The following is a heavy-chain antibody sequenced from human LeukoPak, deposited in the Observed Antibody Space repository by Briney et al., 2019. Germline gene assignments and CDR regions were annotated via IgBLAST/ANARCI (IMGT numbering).Heavy chain of an antibody. V-gene: IGHV1-18*04. J-gene: IGHJ4*02. CDR1: GYTFTGYY. D-gene: IGHD1-26*01. CDR3: ARKRGSYSFDY. CDR2: ISAYNGYT. Sequence: ASVKVSCKASGYTFTGYYMHWVRQAPGQGLEWMGWISAYNGYTNSAQKFQGRVTMTTDTSTSTAYMELRSLRSDDTAVYYCARKRGSYSFDYWGQGTLVTVSS.